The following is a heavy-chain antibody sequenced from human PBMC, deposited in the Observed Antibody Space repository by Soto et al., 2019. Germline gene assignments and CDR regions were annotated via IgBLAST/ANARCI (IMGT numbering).Heavy chain of an antibody. D-gene: IGHD1-7*01. CDR1: GFTFGSYA. Sequence: PGGSLRLSCAASGFTFGSYAMHWVRQAPGKGLEWVAVISYDGRDKYYADSVKGRFTISRDNSKSTVFLQMNSLNTDDTAVYCCANRPYDWNYHYWGQGTLVTVSS. CDR2: ISYDGRDK. V-gene: IGHV3-30*18. CDR3: ANRPYDWNYHY. J-gene: IGHJ4*02.